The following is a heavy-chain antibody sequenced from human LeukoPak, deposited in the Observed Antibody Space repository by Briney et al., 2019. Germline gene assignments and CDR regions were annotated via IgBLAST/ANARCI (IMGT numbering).Heavy chain of an antibody. CDR3: AKDSARDYHDSSGYLGY. CDR1: GFTFDDYA. Sequence: GRSLRLSCAASGFTFDDYAMHWVRQAPGKGLEWVSGISWNSGSIGYADSVKGRFTSSRDNAKNSLYLQMNSLRAEDTALYYCAKDSARDYHDSSGYLGYWGQGTLVTVSS. V-gene: IGHV3-9*01. J-gene: IGHJ4*02. D-gene: IGHD3-22*01. CDR2: ISWNSGSI.